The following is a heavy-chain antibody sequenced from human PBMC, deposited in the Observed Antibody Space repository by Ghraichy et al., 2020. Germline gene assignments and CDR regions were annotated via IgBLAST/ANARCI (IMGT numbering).Heavy chain of an antibody. Sequence: GESLNISCSASGFNFGDYAMSWVRQAAGMGLEWVGSIKSQDYGGTTEDAASVKGRFTISRDDSKSILYLQMNSLKTEDTAVYFCTRGARSYFGYWGPGTLVTVSS. J-gene: IGHJ4*02. D-gene: IGHD3-10*01. CDR1: GFNFGDYA. CDR2: IKSQDYGGTT. CDR3: TRGARSYFGY. V-gene: IGHV3-49*04.